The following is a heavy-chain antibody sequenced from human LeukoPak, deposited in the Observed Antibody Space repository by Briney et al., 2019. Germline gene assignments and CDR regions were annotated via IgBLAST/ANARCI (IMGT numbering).Heavy chain of an antibody. CDR3: ARGGLNYDFWSGYYSAFYI. V-gene: IGHV4-30-4*08. Sequence: SQTLSLTCTVSGGSISSGDYYWSWIRQPPGKGLEWIGYIYYSGSTYYNPSLKSRVTISVDTSKNQFSLKLSSVTAADTAVYYCARGGLNYDFWSGYYSAFYIWGQGTMVTVSS. J-gene: IGHJ3*02. CDR1: GGSISSGDYY. CDR2: IYYSGST. D-gene: IGHD3-3*01.